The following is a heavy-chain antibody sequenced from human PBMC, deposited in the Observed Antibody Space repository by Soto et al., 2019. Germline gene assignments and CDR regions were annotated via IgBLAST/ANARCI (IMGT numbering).Heavy chain of an antibody. CDR2: VTPFNGDV. CDR3: ATGGGAPGPFAWELPDH. CDR1: GLTFPQPY. Sequence: SVKGSCQASGLTFPQPYLHWVRQARGQALEWMGWVTPFNGDVNYAQKFQERVTITRDRSLKTAYMEMSSLGSEETAMYYCATGGGAPGPFAWELPDHWGQGTLVTVSS. D-gene: IGHD1-26*01. V-gene: IGHV1-45*02. J-gene: IGHJ4*02.